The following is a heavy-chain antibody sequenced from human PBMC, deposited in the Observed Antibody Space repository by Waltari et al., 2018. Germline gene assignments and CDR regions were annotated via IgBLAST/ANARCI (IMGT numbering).Heavy chain of an antibody. V-gene: IGHV3-48*01. Sequence: EVQLVESGGGPVQPGGSLRLSCAASGLTFSTYNMNWVRQAPGMGLSLVSYISSDSSIMYYADSVKGRFTISRDNAKNSLYLHMNSLRAEDTAVYYCARDKSGLGYWGQGPLVTVSS. CDR2: ISSDSSIM. CDR1: GLTFSTYN. J-gene: IGHJ4*02. CDR3: ARDKSGLGY. D-gene: IGHD3-10*01.